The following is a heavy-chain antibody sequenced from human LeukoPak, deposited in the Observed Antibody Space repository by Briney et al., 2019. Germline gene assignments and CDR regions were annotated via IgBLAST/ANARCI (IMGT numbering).Heavy chain of an antibody. CDR2: ISACNGNT. D-gene: IGHD2-8*01. J-gene: IGHJ6*03. Sequence: ASVNVSCMASGYTFTSYGISWVRQAPGQGLEWMGWISACNGNTNYVQKLQGRVTMTTDTSTSTAYMELRSLRSDDTAVYYCASVRAEYCTNGVCYSGYYYYYMDVWGKGTTVTVSS. CDR3: ASVRAEYCTNGVCYSGYYYYYMDV. CDR1: GYTFTSYG. V-gene: IGHV1-18*01.